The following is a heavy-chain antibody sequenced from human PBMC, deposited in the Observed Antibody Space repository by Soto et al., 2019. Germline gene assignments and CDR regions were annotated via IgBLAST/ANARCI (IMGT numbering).Heavy chain of an antibody. J-gene: IGHJ4*02. V-gene: IGHV1-8*01. CDR2: MKPNRGNT. Sequence: QVQLVQSGAEVKKPGASVKVSCKASGYTFTSYDVNWVRQATGQGLEWMGGMKPNRGNTGYAQKLQGRVTMTRNTSISTAYLELSSLRSEDTAVYYCAREKVGAVDYWGQGTLVTVSS. CDR1: GYTFTSYD. D-gene: IGHD1-26*01. CDR3: AREKVGAVDY.